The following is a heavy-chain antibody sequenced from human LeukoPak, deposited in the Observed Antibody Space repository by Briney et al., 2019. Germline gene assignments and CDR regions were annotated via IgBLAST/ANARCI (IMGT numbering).Heavy chain of an antibody. D-gene: IGHD1/OR15-1a*01. CDR3: AREGTRGLFDS. CDR2: ISSSSSYI. CDR1: GFTFSSYS. J-gene: IGHJ4*02. Sequence: PGGSLRLSCAASGFTFSSYSMNWVRQAPGKGLEWVSSISSSSSYIYYADSVKGRFTISRDNAKDSLYLQMNNLRAEDTAVYYCAREGTRGLFDSWGQGTLVTVSS. V-gene: IGHV3-21*01.